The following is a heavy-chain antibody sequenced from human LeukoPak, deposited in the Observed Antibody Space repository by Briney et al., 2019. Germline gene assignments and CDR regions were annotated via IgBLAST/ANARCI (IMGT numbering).Heavy chain of an antibody. V-gene: IGHV4-34*01. J-gene: IGHJ4*02. CDR2: INHSGST. CDR1: GGSFSGYY. Sequence: SETLSLTCAVYGGSFSGYYWSWIRQPPGKGLEWIGEINHSGSTNYNPSLKSRVTISVDTFKNQFSLKLSSVTAADTAVYYCARTVAVAGTRYYFGYWGQGTLVTVSS. D-gene: IGHD6-19*01. CDR3: ARTVAVAGTRYYFGY.